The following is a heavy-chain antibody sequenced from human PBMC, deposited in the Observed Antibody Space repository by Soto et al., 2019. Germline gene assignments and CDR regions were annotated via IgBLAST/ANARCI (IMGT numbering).Heavy chain of an antibody. Sequence: SLTLSCPASASTFSTFGTPWDRHAPDMGLEWIAIIWHDGNNKYNADSVRARFINATDNTKNRLYLQMNCLRAEVTAVYYCASDPVGASDSYGLDVWGQGTPVTVSS. CDR2: IWHDGNNK. J-gene: IGHJ6*02. D-gene: IGHD1-26*01. CDR1: ASTFSTFG. V-gene: IGHV3-33*01. CDR3: ASDPVGASDSYGLDV.